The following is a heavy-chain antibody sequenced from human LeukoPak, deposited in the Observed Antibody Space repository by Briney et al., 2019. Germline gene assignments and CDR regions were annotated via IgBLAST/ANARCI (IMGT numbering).Heavy chain of an antibody. CDR2: INHSGST. D-gene: IGHD3-22*01. CDR1: GGSFSGYY. CDR3: ARDHYYDSSGYSYRRRLTNASDI. J-gene: IGHJ3*02. Sequence: SETLSLTCAVYGGSFSGYYWSWIRQPPGEGLEWIGEINHSGSTNYNPSLKSRVTISVDTSKNQFSLKLSSVTAADTAVYYCARDHYYDSSGYSYRRRLTNASDIWGQGTMVTVSS. V-gene: IGHV4-34*01.